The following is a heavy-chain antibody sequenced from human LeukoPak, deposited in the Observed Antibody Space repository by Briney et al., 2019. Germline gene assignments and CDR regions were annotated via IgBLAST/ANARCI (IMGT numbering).Heavy chain of an antibody. CDR1: GGSFSDYY. Sequence: SETLSLTCAVYGGSFSDYYWNWIRQPPGKGLEWIGEIIHGGSTNYSPSLKSRVTISIDTSENQFSLNLTSVTAADTAVYYCARGGYSSRWLNYWGQGTPVTVSS. CDR3: ARGGYSSRWLNY. D-gene: IGHD6-13*01. J-gene: IGHJ4*02. CDR2: IIHGGST. V-gene: IGHV4-34*01.